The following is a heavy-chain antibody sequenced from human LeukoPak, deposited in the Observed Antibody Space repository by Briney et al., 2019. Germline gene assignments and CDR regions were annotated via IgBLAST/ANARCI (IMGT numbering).Heavy chain of an antibody. V-gene: IGHV3-53*01. CDR3: AKSHHVTAIDY. CDR2: IYSDNT. CDR1: GFTFSSYW. J-gene: IGHJ4*02. Sequence: PGGSLRLSCAASGFTFSSYWMSWVRQAPGKGLEWVSFIYSDNTHYSDSVKGRFTISRDNSKNTLYLQMNSLRADDTAVYYCAKSHHVTAIDYWGQGTLVTVSS. D-gene: IGHD2-21*02.